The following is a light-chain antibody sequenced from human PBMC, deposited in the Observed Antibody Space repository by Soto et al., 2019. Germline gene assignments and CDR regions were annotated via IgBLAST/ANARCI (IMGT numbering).Light chain of an antibody. J-gene: IGKJ4*01. CDR1: QSVSSSY. Sequence: EIVLTQSPGTLSLSPGERATLSCRASQSVSSSYLAGYQQKPGQAPRRLIYGASSRATGIPARCSGSGSGTDFTLTISRVEPEDIAVYYCQQYGSSPAVTFGGGTKVEIK. CDR2: GAS. V-gene: IGKV3-20*01. CDR3: QQYGSSPAVT.